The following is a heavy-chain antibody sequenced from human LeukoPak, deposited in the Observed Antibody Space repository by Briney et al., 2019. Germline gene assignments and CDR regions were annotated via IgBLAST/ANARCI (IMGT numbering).Heavy chain of an antibody. CDR1: GGSISSYY. CDR2: IYYSGST. Sequence: SETLSLTCTVSGGSISSYYWGWIRQPPGKGLEWIGYIYYSGSTNYNPSLKSRVTISVDTSKNHLSLKLTSVTAADTAVYYCARSSWYDIIDYWGQGTLVTVSS. J-gene: IGHJ4*02. D-gene: IGHD6-13*01. V-gene: IGHV4-59*08. CDR3: ARSSWYDIIDY.